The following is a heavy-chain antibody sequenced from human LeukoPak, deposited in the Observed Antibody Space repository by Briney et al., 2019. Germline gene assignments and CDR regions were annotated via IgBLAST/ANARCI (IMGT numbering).Heavy chain of an antibody. Sequence: ASVKVSCKASGYTFTGYYMHWVRQVPGQGLEWMGWINPNSGGTNYAQKFQGWVTMTRDTSIGTAYMELSRLRSDDTAVYYCARGGGATYYYDSSGYSDAFDIWGQGTMVTVSS. D-gene: IGHD3-22*01. V-gene: IGHV1-2*04. CDR2: INPNSGGT. J-gene: IGHJ3*02. CDR3: ARGGGATYYYDSSGYSDAFDI. CDR1: GYTFTGYY.